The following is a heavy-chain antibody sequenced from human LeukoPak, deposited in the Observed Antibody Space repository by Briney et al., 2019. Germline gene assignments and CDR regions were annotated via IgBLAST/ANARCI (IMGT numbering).Heavy chain of an antibody. CDR2: IGNDGRDQ. J-gene: IGHJ4*02. D-gene: IGHD7-27*01. V-gene: IGHV3-30*02. CDR3: TRDLMWGFDY. CDR1: GFTFSGHA. Sequence: GGSLRLSCAASGFTFSGHAMHWVRQTPGVGLEWVAIIGNDGRDQHYSESVKGRFTISRDNSKNTLFLQLNSLRPEDTALYLCTRDLMWGFDYWGQGTLVTVSS.